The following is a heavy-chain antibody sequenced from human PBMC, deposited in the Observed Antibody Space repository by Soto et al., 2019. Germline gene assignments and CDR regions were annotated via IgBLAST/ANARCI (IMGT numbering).Heavy chain of an antibody. CDR3: ARDGILWFGEFSYFDY. CDR2: INTGNGNT. V-gene: IGHV1-3*04. D-gene: IGHD3-10*01. Sequence: ASVKVSCKASGYTFTSYAMHWVRQAPGQRLEWMGWINTGNGNTKYSQKFQGRVTITRDTSASTAYMELSSLRSEDTAVYYCARDGILWFGEFSYFDYWGQGTLVTVSS. J-gene: IGHJ4*02. CDR1: GYTFTSYA.